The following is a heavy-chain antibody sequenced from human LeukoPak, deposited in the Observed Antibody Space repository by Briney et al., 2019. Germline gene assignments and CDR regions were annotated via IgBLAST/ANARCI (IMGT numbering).Heavy chain of an antibody. Sequence: SETLSLTCTVSGGSISSYYWSWIRQPPGKGLECIGYIDYSGSTAYNPSLNGRVAVSLAASKNQFSLKLRSVTAADTAVYYCARLNGGNWGPGILVTVSS. V-gene: IGHV4-59*08. CDR2: IDYSGST. J-gene: IGHJ4*02. CDR1: GGSISSYY. CDR3: ARLNGGN. D-gene: IGHD4-23*01.